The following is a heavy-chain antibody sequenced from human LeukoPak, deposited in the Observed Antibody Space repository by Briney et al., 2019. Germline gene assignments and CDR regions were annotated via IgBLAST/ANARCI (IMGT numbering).Heavy chain of an antibody. D-gene: IGHD5-18*01. V-gene: IGHV3-23*01. J-gene: IGHJ4*02. Sequence: GGSLRPSRPASGFTFSSYAMSWVRQAPGKGLGWVSVISGSGGSAYYADCVKGRFTISRDNSKNKLYLKMNSLRAEDTAVYYCAKLRVQLVQPFDYWGQGTLVTVSS. CDR2: ISGSGGSA. CDR3: AKLRVQLVQPFDY. CDR1: GFTFSSYA.